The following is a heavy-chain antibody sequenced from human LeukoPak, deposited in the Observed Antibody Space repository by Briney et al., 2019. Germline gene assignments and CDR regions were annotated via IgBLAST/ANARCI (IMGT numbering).Heavy chain of an antibody. CDR2: IYYSGST. CDR1: GGSISSSSYY. CDR3: ARHVAGYYYGMDV. J-gene: IGHJ6*02. V-gene: IGHV4-39*01. D-gene: IGHD6-19*01. Sequence: SETLSLTCTVSGGSISSSSYYWGWIRQPPGKGLEWIGSIYYSGSTYHNPSLKSRVTISVDTSKNQFSLKLSSVTAADTAVYYCARHVAGYYYGMDVWGQGTTVTVSS.